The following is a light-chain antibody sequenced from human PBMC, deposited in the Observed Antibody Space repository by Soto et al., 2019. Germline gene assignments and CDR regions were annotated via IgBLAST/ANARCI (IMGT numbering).Light chain of an antibody. CDR3: QQYNNWPIT. J-gene: IGKJ5*01. CDR2: GAS. V-gene: IGKV3-15*01. CDR1: QSVSSN. Sequence: EIVMTQSPATLSVSPGERATLSCRASQSVSSNLAWYQQKPGQAPRLLIYGASTRATGIPARFSGSGSGKEFTLTISRPQSEDFAVYYCQQYNNWPITFGQGTLLEIK.